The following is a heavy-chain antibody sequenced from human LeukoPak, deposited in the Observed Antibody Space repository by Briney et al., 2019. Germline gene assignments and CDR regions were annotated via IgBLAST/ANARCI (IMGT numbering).Heavy chain of an antibody. CDR1: GFTFSSYA. CDR3: AKDWDSSGWFDNWFDP. CDR2: ISGSGGGT. Sequence: PGGSLRLSCAASGFTFSSYAMSWVRQAPGKGLEWVSAISGSGGGTYYADSVKGRFTISRDNSKNTLYLQMNSLRAEDTAVYYCAKDWDSSGWFDNWFDPWGQGTLVTVSS. V-gene: IGHV3-23*01. J-gene: IGHJ5*02. D-gene: IGHD6-19*01.